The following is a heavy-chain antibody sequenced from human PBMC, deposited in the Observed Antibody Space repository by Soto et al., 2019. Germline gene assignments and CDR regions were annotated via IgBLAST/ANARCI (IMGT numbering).Heavy chain of an antibody. V-gene: IGHV3-23*01. CDR2: ISGRGGST. CDR3: AKDRSLSGYSSGWPQYAFDI. Sequence: LRLSCAASGFPFSSYAMSWVRQAPGKGLEWVSAISGRGGSTYYADSVKGRFTISRDNSKNTLYLQMNSLRAEDTAVYYCAKDRSLSGYSSGWPQYAFDIWGQGTMVTVSS. D-gene: IGHD6-19*01. CDR1: GFPFSSYA. J-gene: IGHJ3*02.